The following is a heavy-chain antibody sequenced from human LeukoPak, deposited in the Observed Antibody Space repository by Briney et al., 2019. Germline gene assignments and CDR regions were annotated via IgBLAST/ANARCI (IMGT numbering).Heavy chain of an antibody. Sequence: PSETLSLTCAVYGGSFSGYYWSCIRQPPGKGLEWIGEINHSGSTNYNPSLKSRVTISVDTSKNQFSLKLSSVTAADTAVYYCARGHGDYVHWGQGTLVTVSS. CDR2: INHSGST. V-gene: IGHV4-34*01. J-gene: IGHJ4*02. CDR1: GGSFSGYY. D-gene: IGHD4-17*01. CDR3: ARGHGDYVH.